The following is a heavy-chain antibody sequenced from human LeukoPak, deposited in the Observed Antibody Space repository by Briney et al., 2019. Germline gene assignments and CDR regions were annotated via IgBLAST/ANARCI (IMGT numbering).Heavy chain of an antibody. D-gene: IGHD1-20*01. Sequence: SGTLSLTCAVSGGSISSCNWWSWVRQPPGKGLEWIGEIHHSGSTNYNPSLKSRVTISVDKSRNQFSLKMTSVTAADTAMYYCARRITGTLAPFDSWGQGTLVTVSS. J-gene: IGHJ4*02. CDR1: GGSISSCNW. CDR2: IHHSGST. V-gene: IGHV4-4*02. CDR3: ARRITGTLAPFDS.